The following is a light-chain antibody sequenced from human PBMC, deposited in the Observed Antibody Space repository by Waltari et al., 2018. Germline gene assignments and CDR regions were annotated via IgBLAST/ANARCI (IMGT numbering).Light chain of an antibody. Sequence: IQMTQSPSPLSASVGDRVTIPCRASQSISTSLNWYQQIPGKAPKLLIYVASTLQSGVPSRFSGSGSGTDFSLTISSLQPEDFATYYCQQSYTTAYTFGQGTKLEIK. CDR3: QQSYTTAYT. V-gene: IGKV1-39*01. CDR2: VAS. J-gene: IGKJ2*01. CDR1: QSISTS.